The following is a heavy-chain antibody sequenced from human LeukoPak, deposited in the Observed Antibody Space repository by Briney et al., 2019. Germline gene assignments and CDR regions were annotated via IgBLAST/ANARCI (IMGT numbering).Heavy chain of an antibody. CDR2: ISAYNGNT. CDR1: GYTFTSYG. Sequence: ASVKVSCKASGYTFTSYGISWVRQAPGQGLEWTGWISAYNGNTNYAQKVQGRVTMTTDTSTSTAYMELRSLRSDDTAVYYCARETDPNTYYYDSSGLIDYWGQGTLVTVSS. J-gene: IGHJ4*02. V-gene: IGHV1-18*01. CDR3: ARETDPNTYYYDSSGLIDY. D-gene: IGHD3-22*01.